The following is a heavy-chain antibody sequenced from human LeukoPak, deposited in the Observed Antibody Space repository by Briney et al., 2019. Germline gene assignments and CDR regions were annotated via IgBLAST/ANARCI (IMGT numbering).Heavy chain of an antibody. CDR2: ISYDGSNK. CDR3: ARSVQQLAYYFDY. V-gene: IGHV3-30-3*01. D-gene: IGHD6-13*01. CDR1: GFTFSSYA. J-gene: IGHJ4*02. Sequence: PGRSLRLSCAASGFTFSSYAMHWVRQAPGKGLEWVAVISYDGSNKYYADSVKGRFTISRDNSKNTLYLQMNSLRAEDTAVYYCARSVQQLAYYFDYWGLGTLVTVSS.